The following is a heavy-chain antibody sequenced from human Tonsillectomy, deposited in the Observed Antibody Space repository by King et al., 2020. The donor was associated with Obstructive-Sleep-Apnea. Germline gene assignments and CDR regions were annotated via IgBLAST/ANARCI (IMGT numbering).Heavy chain of an antibody. CDR3: ARDLRDCSMQGGDY. V-gene: IGHV3-21*01. Sequence: QLVQSGGGLVKPGGSLRLSCAASGFTFISYSMNWVRQAPGKGLEWVASISSSSSYIYYADSVKGRFTISRDNAKNSLYLQMNSLRAEDTAVYYCARDLRDCSMQGGDYWGQGTLVTVSS. CDR1: GFTFISYS. CDR2: ISSSSSYI. D-gene: IGHD5-24*01. J-gene: IGHJ4*02.